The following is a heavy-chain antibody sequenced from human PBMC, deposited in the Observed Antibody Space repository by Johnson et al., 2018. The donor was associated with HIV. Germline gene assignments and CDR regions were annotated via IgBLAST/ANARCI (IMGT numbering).Heavy chain of an antibody. CDR3: ARVGVSGYDLAAFDI. D-gene: IGHD5-12*01. V-gene: IGHV3-30*19. Sequence: QVQLVESGGGVVQPGGSLRLSCSASGFTFSTFGMHWVRQAPGKGLEWVAVISYDGSNDYYADSVKGRFTISRDKSKNTLYLQMNSLRGEDTAIYYCARVGVSGYDLAAFDIWGRGTMVTVSS. CDR2: ISYDGSND. J-gene: IGHJ3*02. CDR1: GFTFSTFG.